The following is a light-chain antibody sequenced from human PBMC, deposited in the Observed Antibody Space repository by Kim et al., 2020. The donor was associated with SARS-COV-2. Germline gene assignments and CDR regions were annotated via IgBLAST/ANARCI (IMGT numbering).Light chain of an antibody. CDR2: AAS. CDR3: HPYDNWSPLFT. CDR1: ESVGTN. J-gene: IGKJ3*01. Sequence: EIVMTQSPVTLSVSLGERATLSCRATESVGTNLAWYQQKIGQAPRLLIYAASTRATGIPGRFSGSGSGTEFTLTISSLQSEDFAVYYCHPYDNWSPLFTFGHGTKVDIK. V-gene: IGKV3-15*01.